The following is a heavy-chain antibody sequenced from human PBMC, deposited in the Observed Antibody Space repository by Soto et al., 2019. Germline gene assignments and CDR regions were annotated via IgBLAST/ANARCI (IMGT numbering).Heavy chain of an antibody. Sequence: GGSLRLSCAASGFTFSSYAMHWVRQAPGKGLEWVAVISYDGSNKYYADSVQGRFTISRDNSKNTLYLQMNSLRAEDTAVHYCARDHELVGSGVLSFDYWGQVSLVTVSS. CDR2: ISYDGSNK. V-gene: IGHV3-30-3*01. D-gene: IGHD3-3*01. CDR3: ARDHELVGSGVLSFDY. J-gene: IGHJ4*02. CDR1: GFTFSSYA.